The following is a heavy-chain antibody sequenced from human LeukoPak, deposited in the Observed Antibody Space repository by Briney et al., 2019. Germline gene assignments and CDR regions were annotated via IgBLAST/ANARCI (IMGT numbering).Heavy chain of an antibody. CDR1: GGTFSSYA. CDR3: ARSGYNDREYYFDY. CDR2: IIPIFGTA. Sequence: ASVKVSCKASGGTFSSYAISWVRQAPGQGLEWMGGIIPIFGTANYAQKFQGRVTMTRDTSTSTVYMELSSLRSEDTAVYYCARSGYNDREYYFDYWGQGTLVTVSS. J-gene: IGHJ4*02. D-gene: IGHD5-12*01. V-gene: IGHV1-69*05.